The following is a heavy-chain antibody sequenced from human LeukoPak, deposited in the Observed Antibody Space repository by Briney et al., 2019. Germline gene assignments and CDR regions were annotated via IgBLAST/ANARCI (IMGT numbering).Heavy chain of an antibody. Sequence: ASVKVSCKASGYTFTGYYMHWVRQAPGQGLEWMGWINPNSGGTNYAQKFQGRVTMTRDTSISTAYMELSRLRSDDTAVYYCATADSSGYYLEVWGQGTLVTVSS. CDR1: GYTFTGYY. CDR2: INPNSGGT. D-gene: IGHD3-22*01. V-gene: IGHV1-2*02. J-gene: IGHJ4*02. CDR3: ATADSSGYYLEV.